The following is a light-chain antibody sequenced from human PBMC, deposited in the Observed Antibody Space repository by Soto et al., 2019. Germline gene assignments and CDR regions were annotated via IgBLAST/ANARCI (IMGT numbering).Light chain of an antibody. J-gene: IGKJ1*01. V-gene: IGKV3-15*01. CDR3: QQYNNWPQT. CDR2: GAS. CDR1: QSVSSN. Sequence: EIVMTQSPATLSVSPGERATLSCRASQSVSSNLAWYQQKPGQAPRLLIYGASTRPTGIPARFSGSGSETEFTLTISSLQSEDFAVYYCQQYNNWPQTFGQGTKVDIK.